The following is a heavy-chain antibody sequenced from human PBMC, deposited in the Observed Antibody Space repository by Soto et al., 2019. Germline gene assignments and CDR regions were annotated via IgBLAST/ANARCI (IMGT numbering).Heavy chain of an antibody. J-gene: IGHJ4*02. CDR3: ATHVTNNYGPGRPFDN. CDR2: IYRSGHT. CDR1: GGSISTSSYY. V-gene: IGHV4-39*01. D-gene: IGHD3-10*01. Sequence: QLQLQESGPGLVKPSETLSLTCTVSGGSISTSSYYWAWIRQPPGEGLEWVGSIYRSGHTQYNPSLNSRVTMSVDTSKNQFSLQLTSVTAADTAVYSCATHVTNNYGPGRPFDNWGQGTLVTVSS.